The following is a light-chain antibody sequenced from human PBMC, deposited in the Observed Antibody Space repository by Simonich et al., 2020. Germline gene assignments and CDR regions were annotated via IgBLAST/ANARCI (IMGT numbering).Light chain of an antibody. CDR2: KDR. J-gene: IGLJ2*01. V-gene: IGLV3-27*01. CDR1: VLAKKY. CDR3: YSAADNNLV. Sequence: SYELTQPSSVSVSPGQTARITCSGNVLAKKYARWFQQKPGQAPVLVLYKDRERPSGIPERFSGSSSGTTVTLTISGAQVEDEADYYCYSAADNNLVFGGGTKLTVL.